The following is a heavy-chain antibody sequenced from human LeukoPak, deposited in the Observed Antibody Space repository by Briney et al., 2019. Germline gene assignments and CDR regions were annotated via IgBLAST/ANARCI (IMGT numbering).Heavy chain of an antibody. CDR2: IIPIFGTA. V-gene: IGHV1-69*13. CDR3: ARVSLPHSSGSLNWFDP. CDR1: GGTFSSYA. D-gene: IGHD3-22*01. J-gene: IGHJ5*02. Sequence: SVKVSCTASGGTFSSYAISWVRQAPGQGLEWMGGIIPIFGTANYAQKFQGRVTITADEPTSTAYMELSSLRSEDTAVYYCARVSLPHSSGSLNWFDPWGQGTLVTVSS.